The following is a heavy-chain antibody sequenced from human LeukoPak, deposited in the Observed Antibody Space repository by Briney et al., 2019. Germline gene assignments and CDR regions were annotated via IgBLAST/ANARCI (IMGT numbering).Heavy chain of an antibody. CDR3: ARDTVNGPFVISLDL. J-gene: IGHJ5*02. CDR1: GFSLRSSE. V-gene: IGHV3-48*03. D-gene: IGHD2-8*01. CDR2: INSADNVE. Sequence: PGGSLRLSCAASGFSLRSSEMNWVRQAPGKGPEWVAHINSADNVEYYTDSVRGRFTMSRDNAKDLLYLQMNSLRDGDTAVYYCARDTVNGPFVISLDLWGQGVLVTVSS.